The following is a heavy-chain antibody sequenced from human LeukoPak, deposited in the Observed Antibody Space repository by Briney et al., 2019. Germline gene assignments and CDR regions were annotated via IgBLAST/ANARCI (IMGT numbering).Heavy chain of an antibody. CDR3: TISAPGKRYFDN. Sequence: GSLRLSCAASGFTFSNYWMYWVRQAPGKGLVCVSRINTDGCSTSYADSVTGRFTISRDDAKNTLYLQMNSLRTEDTAVYYCTISAPGKRYFDNWGQGTLVTVSS. V-gene: IGHV3-74*03. CDR2: INTDGCST. J-gene: IGHJ4*02. CDR1: GFTFSNYW. D-gene: IGHD3-10*01.